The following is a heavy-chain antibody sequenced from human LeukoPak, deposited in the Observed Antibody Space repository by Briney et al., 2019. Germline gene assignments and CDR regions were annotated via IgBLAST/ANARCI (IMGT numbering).Heavy chain of an antibody. CDR1: GYTFTSYG. Sequence: VASVKVSCKASGYTFTSYGISWVRQAPGQGLEWMGWISAYNGNTNYAQKLQGRVTMTTDTSTSRAYMELRSLRSDDTAVYYCARDLGVRIVGAMRYWGQGTLVTVSS. CDR3: ARDLGVRIVGAMRY. D-gene: IGHD1-26*01. J-gene: IGHJ4*02. CDR2: ISAYNGNT. V-gene: IGHV1-18*01.